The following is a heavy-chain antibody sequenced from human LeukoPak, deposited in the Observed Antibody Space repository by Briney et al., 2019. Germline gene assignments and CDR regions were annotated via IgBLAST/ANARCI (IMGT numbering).Heavy chain of an antibody. V-gene: IGHV3-48*03. J-gene: IGHJ4*02. CDR2: ISGSGSRT. D-gene: IGHD4-17*01. CDR3: ARGDYGDEFFDY. Sequence: PGGSLRLSCAVSGFTFSSYEMNWVRQAPGKGLEWVSGISGSGSRTKYADSVKGRFTISRDNAENSLYLQMNSLRAEDTAVYYCARGDYGDEFFDYWGQGTLVTVSS. CDR1: GFTFSSYE.